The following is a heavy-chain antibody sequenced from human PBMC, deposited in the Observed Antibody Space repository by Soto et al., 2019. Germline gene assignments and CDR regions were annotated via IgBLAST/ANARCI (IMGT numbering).Heavy chain of an antibody. J-gene: IGHJ5*02. Sequence: GASVKVRCKECNDRLASHFSHWVRQAPGEGIEWMGIINPGXXSXXXXXEXLXGRVSLTWDTSISTAYMQLTSLKIDDTAVYYCAREVVETSSLWLDPWGQGTLVTASS. D-gene: IGHD6-6*01. CDR1: NDRLASHF. CDR3: AREVVETSSLWLDP. V-gene: IGHV1-46*01. CDR2: INPGXXSX.